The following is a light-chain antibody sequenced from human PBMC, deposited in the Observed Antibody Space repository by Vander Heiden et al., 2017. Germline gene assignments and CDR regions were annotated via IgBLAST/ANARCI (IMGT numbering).Light chain of an antibody. CDR2: LGD. CDR3: MQALQTPHT. J-gene: IGKJ4*01. V-gene: IGKV2-28*01. CDR1: QSLLHSNGYNY. Sequence: LVLTHAPLSLPVPPVAPASISSKSSQSLLHSNGYNYVDWYLQKPGQSPQLMIDLGDRRAVGVPDKFSGSGSGTDFTLKISRVEAEDVGVYYCMQALQTPHTFGGGTKVEIK.